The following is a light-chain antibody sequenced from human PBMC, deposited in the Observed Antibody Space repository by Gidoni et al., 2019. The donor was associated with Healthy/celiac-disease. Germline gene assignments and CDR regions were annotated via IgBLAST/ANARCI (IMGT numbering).Light chain of an antibody. CDR3: QQYDNFRLT. V-gene: IGKV1-33*01. Sequence: DIQRTQSPSSRSASVGDRVTITCQASQDISNYLNWYQQKPGKAPKLLIYYASNLATGVPSRFSGSGSGTDFTLTISSLQSEDIATYYCQQYDNFRLTFGGGTKVEIK. CDR1: QDISNY. J-gene: IGKJ4*01. CDR2: YAS.